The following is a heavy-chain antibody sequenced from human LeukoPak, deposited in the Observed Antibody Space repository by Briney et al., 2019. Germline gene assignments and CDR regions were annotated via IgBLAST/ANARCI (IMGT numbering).Heavy chain of an antibody. CDR2: IWYDGSNK. J-gene: IGHJ4*02. Sequence: PGRSLRLSCAASGFTFSSYGMHWVRRAPGKGLEWVAVIWYDGSNKYYVDSVKGRFTISRDNAKSTLYLQMNSLRAEDTAVYYCARAWGIDYWGQGTLVTVSS. D-gene: IGHD7-27*01. CDR1: GFTFSSYG. V-gene: IGHV3-33*01. CDR3: ARAWGIDY.